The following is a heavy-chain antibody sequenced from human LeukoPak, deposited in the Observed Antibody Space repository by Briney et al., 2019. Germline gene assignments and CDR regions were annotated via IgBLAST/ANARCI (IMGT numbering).Heavy chain of an antibody. CDR3: ARGRIPVAPVTPGWFDP. CDR1: GGPFSSYA. V-gene: IGHV1-69*05. CDR2: IMPISGAT. J-gene: IGHJ5*02. Sequence: GASVKVSCKASGGPFSSYAISWVRQAPGQGLEWMGGIMPISGATNYEQRFQGRVTITRDESASTAYMELRSLRSEDTAIYYCARGRIPVAPVTPGWFDPWGQGTLVTVSS. D-gene: IGHD2-15*01.